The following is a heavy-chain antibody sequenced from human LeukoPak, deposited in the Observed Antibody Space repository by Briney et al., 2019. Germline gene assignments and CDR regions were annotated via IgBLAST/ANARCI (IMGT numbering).Heavy chain of an antibody. Sequence: GGSLRLSCSASGFTFSGYAMYWVRQAPGKGLEWVTFIRSDGTSKFYADSVKGRFTISRDNSKNMVYLRMNSLRADDTAVYYCARGHSGTYVIDYWGQGILVTISS. CDR1: GFTFSGYA. CDR2: IRSDGTSK. D-gene: IGHD2-2*01. V-gene: IGHV3-30*02. CDR3: ARGHSGTYVIDY. J-gene: IGHJ4*02.